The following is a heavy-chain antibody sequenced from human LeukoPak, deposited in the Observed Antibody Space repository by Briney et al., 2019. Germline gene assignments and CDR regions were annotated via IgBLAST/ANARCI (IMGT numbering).Heavy chain of an antibody. CDR2: VYSNGIT. D-gene: IGHD3-22*01. V-gene: IGHV4-4*08. CDR1: GGSIFGYY. CDR3: ARRAYYDSSGYSPPSGYFDV. J-gene: IGHJ2*01. Sequence: SETLSLTCTVSGGSIFGYYFNWIRQPPGKGLECIGYVYSNGITNYSPSFRSGGTISIAKTKNQFSLRLRSVTAADTATYYCARRAYYDSSGYSPPSGYFDVWGRGTLVTVSS.